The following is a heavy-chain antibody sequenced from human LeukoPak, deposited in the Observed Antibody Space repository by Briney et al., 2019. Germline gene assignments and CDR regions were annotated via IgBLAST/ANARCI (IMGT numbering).Heavy chain of an antibody. CDR1: TAFSSRYY. CDR2: VFYSVVS. D-gene: IGHD6-25*01. Sequence: SETLSLTCNVSTAFSSRYYWSWVRQPPTGGLEWIGNVFYSVVSKYNPKFSSRVTRSVDTSKMHFSLKLTSVTAADTAVYYCARIDPLGFFDQWGQGTVVTVSS. V-gene: IGHV4-59*13. J-gene: IGHJ4*02. CDR3: ARIDPLGFFDQ.